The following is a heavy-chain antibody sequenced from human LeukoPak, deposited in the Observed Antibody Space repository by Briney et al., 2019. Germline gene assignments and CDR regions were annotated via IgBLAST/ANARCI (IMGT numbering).Heavy chain of an antibody. D-gene: IGHD3-16*02. J-gene: IGHJ4*02. V-gene: IGHV1-18*01. CDR1: GYTFTGYG. CDR3: AREELPYVWGSYRPDY. Sequence: EASVNVSCKASGYTFTGYGISWVRQAPGQGLEWMGWISGYNGNTKYAQQVQGRVTMTTDTSTSTAYMELRSLKSDDTAVYYCAREELPYVWGSYRPDYWGQGTLVAVSS. CDR2: ISGYNGNT.